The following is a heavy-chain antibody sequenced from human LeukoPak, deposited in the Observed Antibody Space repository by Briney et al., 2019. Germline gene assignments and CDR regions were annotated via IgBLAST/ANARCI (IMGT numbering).Heavy chain of an antibody. D-gene: IGHD2-2*01. CDR3: ARVGPRYCSSTTCHFDY. CDR1: GFTFSSHW. Sequence: PGGSLRLSCAASGFTFSSHWMTWVRQAPGKGLEWVANIRQDGGEKYYLDSVKGRFTISRDNAKNPLDLQMNSLTAEDTAVYYCARVGPRYCSSTTCHFDYWGQGTLVTVSS. J-gene: IGHJ4*02. V-gene: IGHV3-7*01. CDR2: IRQDGGEK.